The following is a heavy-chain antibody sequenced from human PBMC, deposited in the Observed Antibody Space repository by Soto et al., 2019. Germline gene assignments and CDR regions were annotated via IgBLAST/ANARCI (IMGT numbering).Heavy chain of an antibody. J-gene: IGHJ4*02. CDR1: GFSLTTSGVT. CDR2: IYWNDDK. D-gene: IGHD1-1*01. Sequence: QITLKESGPTLVKPTQTLTLTCTFSGFSLTTSGVTVGWIRQPPGKALEWLALIYWNDDKRSTPSLKSRLTITKGTSKNQVVLTLTNVDPVDTATYYCAHSSGRKGAFDYWGQGTLVTVAS. CDR3: AHSSGRKGAFDY. V-gene: IGHV2-5*01.